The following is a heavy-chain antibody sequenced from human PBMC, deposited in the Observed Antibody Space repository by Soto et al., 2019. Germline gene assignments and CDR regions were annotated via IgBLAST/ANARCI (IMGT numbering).Heavy chain of an antibody. Sequence: ASVKVSCKASGYTFTSYAMHWVRQAPGQRLEWMGWINAGNGNTEYSQKFQGRVTITRDTSASTAYMELSSLRSEDTAVYYCARPAIPNYYYYGMDVWGQGTTVTVSS. CDR3: ARPAIPNYYYYGMDV. CDR2: INAGNGNT. J-gene: IGHJ6*02. D-gene: IGHD2-2*02. CDR1: GYTFTSYA. V-gene: IGHV1-3*01.